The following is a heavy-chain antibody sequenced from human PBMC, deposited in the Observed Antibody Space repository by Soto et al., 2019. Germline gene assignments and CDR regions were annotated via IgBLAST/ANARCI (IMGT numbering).Heavy chain of an antibody. CDR3: VGGLPGGFDP. CDR1: GFIFSNFD. J-gene: IGHJ5*02. D-gene: IGHD3-10*01. V-gene: IGHV3-13*01. Sequence: PGGALRLSCGASGFIFSNFDMHWVRQTTEKGLEWVSGIGFAGDTNYSGSVKGRFTISRENAKNSLFLQMNSLRVGDTAVYYCVGGLPGGFDPWGQGTLVTVSS. CDR2: IGFAGDT.